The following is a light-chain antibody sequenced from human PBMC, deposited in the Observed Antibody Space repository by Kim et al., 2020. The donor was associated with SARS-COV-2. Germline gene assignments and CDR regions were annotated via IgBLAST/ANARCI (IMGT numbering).Light chain of an antibody. CDR1: SSNIGPTT. J-gene: IGLJ3*02. Sequence: QLVLTQPPSASGTPGQRVTISCSGSSSNIGPTTVNWYQQLPGTAPKLLIYENNRRPSGVPDRFSGSKSGTSASLAISGLQPEDEADYYCAAWDDSLNGPVFGGGTKLTVL. CDR2: ENN. V-gene: IGLV1-44*01. CDR3: AAWDDSLNGPV.